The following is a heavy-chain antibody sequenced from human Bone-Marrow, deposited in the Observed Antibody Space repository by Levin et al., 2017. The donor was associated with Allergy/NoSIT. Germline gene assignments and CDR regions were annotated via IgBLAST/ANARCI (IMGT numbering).Heavy chain of an antibody. D-gene: IGHD6-19*01. CDR2: INHSGST. CDR1: GGSFSGYY. J-gene: IGHJ3*02. V-gene: IGHV4-34*01. Sequence: SETLSLTCAVYGGSFSGYYWSWVRQPPGKGLEWIGEINHSGSTNYNPSLKSRVTISVDTSKNQFSLKLSSVTAADTAVYYCAGQQWLVYAFDIWGQGTMVTVSS. CDR3: AGQQWLVYAFDI.